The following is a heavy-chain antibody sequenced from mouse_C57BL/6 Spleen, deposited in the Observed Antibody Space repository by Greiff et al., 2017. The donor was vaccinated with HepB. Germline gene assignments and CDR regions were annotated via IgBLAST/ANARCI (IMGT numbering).Heavy chain of an antibody. CDR2: ISSGGSYT. CDR3: ARHGGLRQGFAY. D-gene: IGHD2-4*01. J-gene: IGHJ3*01. V-gene: IGHV5-6*01. Sequence: EVQVVESGGDLVKPGGSLKLSCAASGFTFSSYGMSWVRQTPDKRLEWVATISSGGSYTYYPDSVKGRFTISRDNAKNTLYLQMSSLKSEDTAMYYCARHGGLRQGFAYWGQGTLVTVSA. CDR1: GFTFSSYG.